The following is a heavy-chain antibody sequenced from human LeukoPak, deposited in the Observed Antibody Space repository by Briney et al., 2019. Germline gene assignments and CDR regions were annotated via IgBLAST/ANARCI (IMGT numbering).Heavy chain of an antibody. CDR2: INPSGGST. V-gene: IGHV1-46*01. D-gene: IGHD6-6*01. Sequence: ASVKVSCKASGYTFTSYYMHWVRQAPGQGLEWMGIINPSGGSTSYAQKFQGRVTMTRDTSTSTVYMELSSLRSEDTAVYYCARDHGPGHGSSSSRFAYWGQGTLVTVSS. J-gene: IGHJ4*02. CDR3: ARDHGPGHGSSSSRFAY. CDR1: GYTFTSYY.